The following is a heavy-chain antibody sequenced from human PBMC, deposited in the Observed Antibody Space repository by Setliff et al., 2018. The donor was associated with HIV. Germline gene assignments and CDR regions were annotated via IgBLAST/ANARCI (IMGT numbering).Heavy chain of an antibody. CDR1: GGSIDSTSYY. Sequence: PSETLSLTCTVSGGSIDSTSYYWGWIRQPPGKGLEWIGSIYYSGTTYYNPSLKSRVTISVDRSRDQFSLTLSSVTAADTATYYCAPRGIVEVTISMPGEYFVHWGHGTLVTSPQ. J-gene: IGHJ1*01. CDR3: APRGIVEVTISMPGEYFVH. CDR2: IYYSGTT. V-gene: IGHV4-39*01. D-gene: IGHD2-15*01.